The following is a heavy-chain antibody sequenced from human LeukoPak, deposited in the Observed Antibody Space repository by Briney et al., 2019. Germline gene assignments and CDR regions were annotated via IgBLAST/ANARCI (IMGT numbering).Heavy chain of an antibody. V-gene: IGHV5-51*01. J-gene: IGHJ2*01. CDR2: IYPGDSDT. CDR1: GYIYTSYW. D-gene: IGHD6-19*01. Sequence: GESLKISCNSSGYIYTSYWIGWVRQMPGKGLEWMGIIYPGDSDTRYSPSFQGQVTISADKSISTAYLQWSSLKASDTAMYYCARHALSRGSFGSGWYSPPYWYFDLWGRGTLVTVSS. CDR3: ARHALSRGSFGSGWYSPPYWYFDL.